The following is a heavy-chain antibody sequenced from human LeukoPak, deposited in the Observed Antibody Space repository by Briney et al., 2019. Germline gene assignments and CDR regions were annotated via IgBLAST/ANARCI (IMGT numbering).Heavy chain of an antibody. CDR2: ISSSSSTI. V-gene: IGHV3-48*04. CDR3: ARDVVGAPDY. D-gene: IGHD2-15*01. Sequence: GGSLRLSCAASGFIFSDYGMTWVRQAPGKGLEWVSYISSSSSTIYYADSVKGRFTISRDNAKNSLYLQMNSLRAEDTAVYYCARDVVGAPDYWGQGTLVTVSS. J-gene: IGHJ4*02. CDR1: GFIFSDYG.